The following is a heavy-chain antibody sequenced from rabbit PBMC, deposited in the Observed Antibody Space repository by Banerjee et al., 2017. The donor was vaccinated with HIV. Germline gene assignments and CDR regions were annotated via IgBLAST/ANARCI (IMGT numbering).Heavy chain of an antibody. CDR2: IDVYSSARI. D-gene: IGHD8-1*01. Sequence: QSLEESGGDLVKPGASLTLTCTASGFSFSSTCYMCWVRQAPGKGLEWIACIDVYSSARIWYASWAKGRFTISKASSTTVTLQMTSLTAADTATYFCARWDMGSSYQYYGMDLWGPGTLVTVS. CDR3: ARWDMGSSYQYYGMDL. V-gene: IGHV1S40*01. J-gene: IGHJ6*01. CDR1: GFSFSSTCY.